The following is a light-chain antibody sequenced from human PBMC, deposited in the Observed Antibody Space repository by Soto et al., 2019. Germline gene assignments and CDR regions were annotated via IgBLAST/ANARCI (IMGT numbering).Light chain of an antibody. V-gene: IGLV1-40*01. CDR1: SSNLGAGYD. J-gene: IGLJ3*02. CDR2: GNR. CDR3: QSFDSSLSNSWV. Sequence: QSVLTQPPSVSGAPGQRVTLSCTGNSSNLGAGYDVHWYQQLPGAAPKLVIFGNRNRPSGVPERFSGSRSSTSASLAITGLQAEDEADYYCQSFDSSLSNSWVFGGGTQLTVL.